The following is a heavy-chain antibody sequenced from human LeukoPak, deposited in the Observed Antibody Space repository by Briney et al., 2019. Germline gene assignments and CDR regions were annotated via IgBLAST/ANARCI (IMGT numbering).Heavy chain of an antibody. Sequence: GASVKVSCKASGYTFTSYYMHWVRQAPGQGLEWMGIINPSGGSTSYAQKFQGRVTMTRDMSTSTVYMELSSLRSEDTAVYYCARGTRGYDFWSGYYNYWGQGTLVTVSP. D-gene: IGHD3-3*01. CDR3: ARGTRGYDFWSGYYNY. V-gene: IGHV1-46*01. CDR1: GYTFTSYY. J-gene: IGHJ4*02. CDR2: INPSGGST.